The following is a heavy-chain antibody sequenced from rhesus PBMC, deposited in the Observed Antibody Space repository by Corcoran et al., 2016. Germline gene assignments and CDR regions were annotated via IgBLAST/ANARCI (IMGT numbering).Heavy chain of an antibody. CDR2: IYGGSGST. V-gene: IGHV4-147*01. J-gene: IGHJ6*01. Sequence: QVQLQESGPGLVKPSETLSLTCAVSGGSISSNYWSWIRQSPGKGLGGIGYIYGGSGSTSYNPSLKSLVTISTDTSQNQFSLRLGSVVAADTAVYYCARWGDKWLLLPDYGLDSWGQGVVVTVSS. CDR1: GGSISSNY. D-gene: IGHD2-33*01. CDR3: ARWGDKWLLLPDYGLDS.